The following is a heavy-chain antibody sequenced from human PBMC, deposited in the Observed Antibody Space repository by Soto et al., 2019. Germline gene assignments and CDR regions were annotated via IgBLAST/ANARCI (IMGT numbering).Heavy chain of an antibody. CDR1: GGTFSSYA. CDR2: IIPIFGTA. Sequence: QVQLVQSGAEVKKPGSSVKVSCKASGGTFSSYAISWVRQAPGQGLEWMGGIIPIFGTANYAQKFQGRVTITADESPSTAYMERSSLRSEDTAVYYCAEGGVISVQDYYYGMDVWGQGTTVTVSS. D-gene: IGHD3-10*01. J-gene: IGHJ6*02. CDR3: AEGGVISVQDYYYGMDV. V-gene: IGHV1-69*01.